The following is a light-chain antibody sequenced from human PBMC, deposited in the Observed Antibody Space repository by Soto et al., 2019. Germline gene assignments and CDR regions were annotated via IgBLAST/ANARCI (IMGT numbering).Light chain of an antibody. V-gene: IGKV3-20*01. J-gene: IGKJ5*01. CDR2: GAS. CDR1: QSVSSSY. CDR3: KQYGSSPRLT. Sequence: ELVLTQSPGPLSLSPGEIATLSCRARQSVSSSYLAWYQQKPGQAPRLLIYGASSRATGIPDRFSGSGSGTDFTLTISRLEPEDFAVYYCKQYGSSPRLTFGQGTRLEI.